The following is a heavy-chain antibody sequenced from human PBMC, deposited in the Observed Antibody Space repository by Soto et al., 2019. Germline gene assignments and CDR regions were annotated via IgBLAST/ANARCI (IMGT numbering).Heavy chain of an antibody. CDR3: VHRGRSSGLGRDKWFDP. CDR2: FYWDDST. CDR1: GFSLTTSPVA. V-gene: IGHV2-5*02. D-gene: IGHD3-22*01. J-gene: IGHJ5*02. Sequence: QITLKESGPTLVKPTQTLTLTCTFSGFSLTTSPVAVGWIRQPPGKALEWLAIFYWDDSTHYFPSLNSRLTITRDTSKNRVVLRMTNMDPVDTAAYYCVHRGRSSGLGRDKWFDPWGQGTLVTVSS.